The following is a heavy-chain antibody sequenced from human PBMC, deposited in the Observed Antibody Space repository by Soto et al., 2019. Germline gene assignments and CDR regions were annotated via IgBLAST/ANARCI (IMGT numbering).Heavy chain of an antibody. Sequence: GVSVKVSCKASGGTFSRYAISWVRQAPGQGLEWMGGIIPIFGTANYAQKFQGRVTITADKSTSTAYMELSSLRSEDTAVYYCASLRYYYDSSGYPIPPAPFDYWGQGTLVTVSS. J-gene: IGHJ4*02. D-gene: IGHD3-22*01. CDR1: GGTFSRYA. CDR2: IIPIFGTA. CDR3: ASLRYYYDSSGYPIPPAPFDY. V-gene: IGHV1-69*06.